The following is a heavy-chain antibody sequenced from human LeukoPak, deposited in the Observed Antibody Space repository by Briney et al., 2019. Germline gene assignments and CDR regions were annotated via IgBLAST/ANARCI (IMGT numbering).Heavy chain of an antibody. CDR1: GYTFTGYY. Sequence: ASVKDSCKASGYTFTGYYMHWVRQAPGQGLEWMGRINPNSGGTNYAQKFQGRVTMTRDTSISTAYMELSRLRSDDTAVYYCARGLLGRYDSSRAITRDYWGQGTLVTVSS. J-gene: IGHJ4*02. CDR3: ARGLLGRYDSSRAITRDY. D-gene: IGHD3-22*01. V-gene: IGHV1-2*06. CDR2: INPNSGGT.